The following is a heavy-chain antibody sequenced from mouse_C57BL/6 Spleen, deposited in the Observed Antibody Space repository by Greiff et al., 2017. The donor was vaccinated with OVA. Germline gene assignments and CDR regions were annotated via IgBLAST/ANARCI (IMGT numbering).Heavy chain of an antibody. CDR2: IYPGSGNT. CDR3: ASSKGWFAY. CDR1: GYTFTDYY. V-gene: IGHV1-76*01. D-gene: IGHD2-5*01. Sequence: VQLVESGAELVRPGASVKLSCKASGYTFTDYYINWVKQRPGQGLEWIARIYPGSGNTYYNEKFKGKATLTAEKSSSTAYMQLSSLTSEDSAVYFCASSKGWFAYWGQGTLVTVSA. J-gene: IGHJ3*01.